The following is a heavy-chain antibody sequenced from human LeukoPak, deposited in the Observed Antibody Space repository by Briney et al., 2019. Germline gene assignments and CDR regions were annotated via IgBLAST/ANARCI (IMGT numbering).Heavy chain of an antibody. CDR3: ATQRGSYLWGTDFDY. J-gene: IGHJ4*02. Sequence: ASVKVSCKASGYTFIDYYIHWVRQAPGQGLEWMGWINPNSGDTKFAREFQGRVTMTRDTSISTAYMGLSRLRSDDTAVYYCATQRGSYLWGTDFDYWGQGTLVTVSS. CDR2: INPNSGDT. CDR1: GYTFIDYY. D-gene: IGHD3-16*01. V-gene: IGHV1-2*02.